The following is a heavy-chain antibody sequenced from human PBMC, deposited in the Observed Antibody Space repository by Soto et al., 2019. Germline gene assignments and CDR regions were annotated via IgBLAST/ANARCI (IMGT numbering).Heavy chain of an antibody. CDR3: ARGIVVVPAAIRGSWFDP. J-gene: IGHJ5*02. CDR1: GYTFTSYY. Sequence: ASVKVSCKASGYTFTSYYIYWVRQAPGQGLEWMGIINPSGGSTSYAQKFQGRVTMTRDTSTSTVYMELSSLRSEDTAVYYCARGIVVVPAAIRGSWFDPWGQGTLVTVSS. V-gene: IGHV1-46*01. D-gene: IGHD2-2*02. CDR2: INPSGGST.